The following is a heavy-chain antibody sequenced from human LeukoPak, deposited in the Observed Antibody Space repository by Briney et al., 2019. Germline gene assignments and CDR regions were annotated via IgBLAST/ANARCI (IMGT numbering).Heavy chain of an antibody. V-gene: IGHV1-69*05. CDR2: IIPIFGTA. Sequence: SVKVSCKASGGTFSSYAISWVRQAPGQGLEWMGGIIPIFGTANYAQKFQGRVTITTDESTSTAYMELSSLRSEDTAVYYCARGRGIRGSSPDYYYYYYMDVWGKGTTVTVSS. J-gene: IGHJ6*03. CDR1: GGTFSSYA. CDR3: ARGRGIRGSSPDYYYYYYMDV. D-gene: IGHD1-26*01.